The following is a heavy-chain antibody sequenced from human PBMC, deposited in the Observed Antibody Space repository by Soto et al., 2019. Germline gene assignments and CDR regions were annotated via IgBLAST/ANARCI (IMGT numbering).Heavy chain of an antibody. V-gene: IGHV3-15*01. Sequence: GGSLRLSCAASGFTFSNAWLSWVRQAPGKGLEWVGRIKNKTDGGTTDYAAPVKGRFTISRDDSKNTLYLQMNSLKTEDTAVYYCTTDALRLGELSLYYWGQGTLVTVSS. D-gene: IGHD3-16*02. J-gene: IGHJ4*02. CDR1: GFTFSNAW. CDR2: IKNKTDGGTT. CDR3: TTDALRLGELSLYY.